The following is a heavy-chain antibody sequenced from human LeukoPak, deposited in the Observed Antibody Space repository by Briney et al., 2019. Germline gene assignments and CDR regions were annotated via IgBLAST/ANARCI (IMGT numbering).Heavy chain of an antibody. Sequence: GGSLRLSCAASGFTFSSYAMSWVRQAPGKGLEWVSAISGSGGSTYYADSVKGRFTISRDNSKNTLYLQMNSLRAEDTAVYYCARDSSLWGSGSYYNYWGQGTLVTVSS. CDR2: ISGSGGST. J-gene: IGHJ4*02. CDR3: ARDSSLWGSGSYYNY. V-gene: IGHV3-23*01. CDR1: GFTFSSYA. D-gene: IGHD3-10*01.